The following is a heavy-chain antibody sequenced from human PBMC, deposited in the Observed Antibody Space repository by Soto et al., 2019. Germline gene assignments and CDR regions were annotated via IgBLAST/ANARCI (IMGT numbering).Heavy chain of an antibody. CDR3: ARDRRMVRGAYYYYGMDV. Sequence: LRLSCAASGFTFSSYGMHWVRQAPGKGLEWVAVIWYDGSNKYYADSVKGRFTISRDNSKNTLYLQMNSLRAEDTAVYYCARDRRMVRGAYYYYGMDVWGQGTTVTVSS. CDR1: GFTFSSYG. J-gene: IGHJ6*02. V-gene: IGHV3-33*01. D-gene: IGHD3-10*01. CDR2: IWYDGSNK.